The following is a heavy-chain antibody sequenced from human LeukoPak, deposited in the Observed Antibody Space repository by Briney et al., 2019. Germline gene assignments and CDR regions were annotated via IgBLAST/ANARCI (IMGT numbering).Heavy chain of an antibody. J-gene: IGHJ5*02. D-gene: IGHD2-2*01. CDR2: MNPSSGNT. CDR1: GYTFTSYD. V-gene: IGHV1-8*01. Sequence: ASVKVSCKASGYTFTSYDINWVRQAPGQGLEWMGWMNPSSGNTGYAEIFQGRVTMIRSSSINTAYMELSSLRSEDTAVYYCARAAKVPATGNWFDPWGQGTQVTVSS. CDR3: ARAAKVPATGNWFDP.